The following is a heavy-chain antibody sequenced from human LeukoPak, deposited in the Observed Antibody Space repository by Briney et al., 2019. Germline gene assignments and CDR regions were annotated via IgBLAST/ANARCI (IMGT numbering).Heavy chain of an antibody. D-gene: IGHD2/OR15-2a*01. J-gene: IGHJ6*02. V-gene: IGHV4-34*01. CDR3: ARILPGYYYYYGMDV. Sequence: SETLSLTCAVYGGSFSGYYWSWIRQPPGKGLEWIGEINHSGSTNYNPSLKSRVTMSVDTSKNQFSLKLSSVTAADTAVYYCARILPGYYYYYGMDVWGQGTTVTVSS. CDR1: GGSFSGYY. CDR2: INHSGST.